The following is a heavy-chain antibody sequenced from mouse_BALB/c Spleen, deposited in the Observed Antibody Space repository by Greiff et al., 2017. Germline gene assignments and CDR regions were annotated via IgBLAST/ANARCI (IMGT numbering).Heavy chain of an antibody. V-gene: IGHV5-9-4*01. J-gene: IGHJ3*01. CDR3: ARDRKGAWFAY. CDR1: GFTFSSYA. Sequence: EVQGVESGGGLVKPGGSLKLSCAASGFTFSSYAMSWVRQSPEKRPEWVAEISSGGSYIYYPDTVTGRFTISRDNAKNTLYLEMSSLRSEDTAMYYCARDRKGAWFAYWGQGTLVTVSA. CDR2: ISSGGSYI.